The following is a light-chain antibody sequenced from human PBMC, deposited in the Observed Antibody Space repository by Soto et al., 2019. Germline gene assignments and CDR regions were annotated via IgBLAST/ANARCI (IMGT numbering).Light chain of an antibody. CDR2: EVS. Sequence: SVLTQPASVSGSPGQSITISCTGTSSDVGAYNLVSWYQHHPDKAPKLMISEVSNRPSGVSDRFSGSKSGNTASLTISGLQAEDEADYHCASLTTTNFVFGTGTKVTVL. V-gene: IGLV2-14*01. CDR3: ASLTTTNFV. CDR1: SSDVGAYNL. J-gene: IGLJ1*01.